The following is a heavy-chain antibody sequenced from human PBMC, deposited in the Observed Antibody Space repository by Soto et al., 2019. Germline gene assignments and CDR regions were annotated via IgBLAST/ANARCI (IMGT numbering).Heavy chain of an antibody. CDR1: GGSFSGYY. J-gene: IGHJ5*02. V-gene: IGHV4-34*01. Sequence: QVQLQQWGAGLLKPSETLSLTCAVYGGSFSGYYWSWIRQPPGKGLEWIGEINHSGSTTYNPSLKCRVTISVDTSKNQFSLKLSSVTAADTAVYYCARRPLGRVVPADPYNWFDPWGQGTLVTVSS. D-gene: IGHD2-2*01. CDR3: ARRPLGRVVPADPYNWFDP. CDR2: INHSGST.